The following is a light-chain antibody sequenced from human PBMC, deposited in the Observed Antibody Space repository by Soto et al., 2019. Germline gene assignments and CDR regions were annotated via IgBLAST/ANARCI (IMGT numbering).Light chain of an antibody. CDR2: GNS. J-gene: IGLJ2*01. CDR3: QSYDSSLSVV. V-gene: IGLV1-40*01. CDR1: SSNIGAGYD. Sequence: QSVLTQPPSVSGAXXXXVTISCTGSSSNIGAGYDVHWYQQLPGTAPKLLIYGNSNRPSGVPDRFSGSKSGTSASLAITGLQAEDEADYYCQSYDSSLSVVFGGGTKLTVL.